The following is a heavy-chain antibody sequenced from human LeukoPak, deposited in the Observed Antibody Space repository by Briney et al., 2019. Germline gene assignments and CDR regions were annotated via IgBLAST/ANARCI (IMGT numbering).Heavy chain of an antibody. CDR3: TRDFVSIADVGSMDV. V-gene: IGHV1-18*01. CDR1: GYTFTSYG. CDR2: ISAYNCNT. Sequence: GASVKVSCEASGYTFTSYGISWVRQAPGQGLEWMGWISAYNCNTNYAQKLQGRVTMTTDTSTSTAYMELRSLRSDDTAVYYGTRDFVSIADVGSMDVWSQGTTVTVSS. J-gene: IGHJ6*02. D-gene: IGHD6-6*01.